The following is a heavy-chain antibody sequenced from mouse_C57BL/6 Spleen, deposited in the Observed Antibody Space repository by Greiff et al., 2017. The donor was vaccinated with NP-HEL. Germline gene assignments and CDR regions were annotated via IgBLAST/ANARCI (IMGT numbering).Heavy chain of an antibody. CDR1: GYTFTSYW. D-gene: IGHD2-5*01. CDR2: IDPSDSYT. J-gene: IGHJ4*01. Sequence: VQLQQSGAELVKPGASVKLSCKASGYTFTSYWMQWVKQRPGQGLEWIGEIDPSDSYTNYNQKFKGKATLTVDTSSNTAYMELSSLTYEDSAVYSGAADDSNYDDAMDYWGQGTSVTVSS. CDR3: AADDSNYDDAMDY. V-gene: IGHV1-50*01.